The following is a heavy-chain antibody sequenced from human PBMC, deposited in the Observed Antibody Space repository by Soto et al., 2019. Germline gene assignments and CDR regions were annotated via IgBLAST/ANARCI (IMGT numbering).Heavy chain of an antibody. Sequence: QVQLVQSGAEVKKPGSSVKVSCKASGGTFSSFTISWVRQAPGQGLEWMGGIIPIYGTANYAQKIQGRVTITAGAATRTAYMEMRSLRSEDTAVYYCAKDRRADWESYYYYAMDVWGEGTTVSVSS. CDR2: IIPIYGTA. CDR3: AKDRRADWESYYYYAMDV. J-gene: IGHJ6*04. D-gene: IGHD1-26*01. V-gene: IGHV1-69*01. CDR1: GGTFSSFT.